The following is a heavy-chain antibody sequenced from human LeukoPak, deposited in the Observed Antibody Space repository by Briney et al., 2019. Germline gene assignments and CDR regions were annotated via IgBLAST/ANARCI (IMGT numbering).Heavy chain of an antibody. CDR3: ARTTLFWLWGGYSDYFDY. Sequence: SETLSLTCAVYGGSFIGYYWSWSRQPPGKGLEWSGEINHSGSTNYNPSLKSRVTISVDTSKNQFSLKLSSVTAADTAVYYCARTTLFWLWGGYSDYFDYWGQGTLVTVSS. J-gene: IGHJ4*02. CDR2: INHSGST. V-gene: IGHV4-34*01. D-gene: IGHD3-3*01. CDR1: GGSFIGYY.